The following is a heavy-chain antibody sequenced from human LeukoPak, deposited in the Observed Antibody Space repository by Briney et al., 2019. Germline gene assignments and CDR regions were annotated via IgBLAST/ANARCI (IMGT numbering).Heavy chain of an antibody. J-gene: IGHJ5*02. CDR2: IIPIFGTA. Sequence: SSVKVSCKASGGTFSSYAISWVRQAPGQGLEWMGRIIPIFGTANYGQQFQGRVTINTDESPSTAYMELSSLRSEDTAVYYCAREVGGNWFDPWGEGTLVTVSS. V-gene: IGHV1-69*05. CDR3: AREVGGNWFDP. D-gene: IGHD2-15*01. CDR1: GGTFSSYA.